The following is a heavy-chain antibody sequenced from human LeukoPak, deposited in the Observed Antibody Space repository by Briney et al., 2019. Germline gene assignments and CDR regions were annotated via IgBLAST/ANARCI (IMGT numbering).Heavy chain of an antibody. CDR1: GFTFSSYS. Sequence: GGSLRLSCAASGFTFSSYSMNWVRQAPGKGLEWVSSISSSSSYIYHADSVKGRFTISRDNAKNSLYLQMNSLRAEDTAVYYCASTPGGVQRYFDYWGQGTLVTVSS. CDR3: ASTPGGVQRYFDY. J-gene: IGHJ4*02. D-gene: IGHD6-25*01. CDR2: ISSSSSYI. V-gene: IGHV3-21*01.